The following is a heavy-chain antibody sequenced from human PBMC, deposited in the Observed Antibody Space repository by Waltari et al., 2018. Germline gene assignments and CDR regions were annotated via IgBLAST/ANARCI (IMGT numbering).Heavy chain of an antibody. CDR3: ASDPSIGSNLYRYFDF. Sequence: EVQLVESGGGLVQPGGSLRLSCAASGLTFNSHAMNWVRQAPGKGLEWVAYISSSSGARYYADSVKCRFTISRDNAKNSLYLQMNSLRADDTAVYYCASDPSIGSNLYRYFDFWGQGTLVTVSS. CDR1: GLTFNSHA. CDR2: ISSSSGAR. D-gene: IGHD2-8*01. V-gene: IGHV3-48*01. J-gene: IGHJ4*02.